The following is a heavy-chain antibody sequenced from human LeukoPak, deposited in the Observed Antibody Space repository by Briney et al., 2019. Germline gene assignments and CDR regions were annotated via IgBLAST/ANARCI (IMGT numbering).Heavy chain of an antibody. CDR2: VCHGVT. CDR3: ARGGARSREGYNSELDI. V-gene: IGHV4-38-2*01. J-gene: IGHJ4*02. Sequence: SETLSLTCAVEGVVISSGYPWGWIRQPPGKGLEWIGTVCHGVTYYDPSLKSRVSISADTSKNLFSLNLSSVTAADTAVYYCARGGARSREGYNSELDIWGQGTLVTASS. CDR1: GVVISSGYP. D-gene: IGHD5-24*01.